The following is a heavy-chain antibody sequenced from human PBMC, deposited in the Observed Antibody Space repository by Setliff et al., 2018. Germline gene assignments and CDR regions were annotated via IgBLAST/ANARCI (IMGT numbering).Heavy chain of an antibody. D-gene: IGHD6-19*01. J-gene: IGHJ1*01. V-gene: IGHV1-69*06. CDR3: ARDPWQWLTTFTSAEYFQH. CDR2: IIPIFGTA. Sequence: ASVKVSCKASGGTFSSYAISWVRQAPGQGLEWMGGIIPIFGTANYAQKFQGRVTMTEDKSTSTAYMELSSLRSEDTAVYYCARDPWQWLTTFTSAEYFQHWGQGTLVTVSS. CDR1: GGTFSSYA.